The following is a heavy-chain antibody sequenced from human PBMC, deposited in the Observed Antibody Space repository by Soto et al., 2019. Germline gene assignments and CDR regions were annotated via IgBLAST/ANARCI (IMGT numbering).Heavy chain of an antibody. CDR1: EYTFTAYY. V-gene: IGHV1-2*02. CDR3: ARFTGVPIAHFDV. J-gene: IGHJ2*01. D-gene: IGHD2-8*01. CDR2: INPKTGAT. Sequence: QILLVHSGAEAKKPGASVQVSCKASEYTFTAYYIHWVRQAPGQGLEWMGRINPKTGATDYAQKFQGRVNMTRDTSRSTSNMELSSLSSDDTAIDYCARFTGVPIAHFDVWGRGTLVTASS.